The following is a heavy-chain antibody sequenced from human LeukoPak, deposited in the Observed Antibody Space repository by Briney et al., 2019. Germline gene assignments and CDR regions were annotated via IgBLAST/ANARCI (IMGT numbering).Heavy chain of an antibody. CDR2: IHYSGQN. V-gene: IGHV4-59*01. CDR1: GGSISTSY. D-gene: IGHD5-12*01. CDR3: ARGFDYKSTYFDN. J-gene: IGHJ4*02. Sequence: SETLSLTCTVSGGSISTSYWNWIRQSPGKGLQWIGYIHYSGQNKYNPSLKSRVAISMDTPKSQISLKLTSVTAADTAVYYCARGFDYKSTYFDNWGQGTLVTASP.